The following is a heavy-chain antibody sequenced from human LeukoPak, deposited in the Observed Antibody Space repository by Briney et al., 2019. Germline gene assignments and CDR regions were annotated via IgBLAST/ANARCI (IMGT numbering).Heavy chain of an antibody. J-gene: IGHJ3*02. D-gene: IGHD1-26*01. Sequence: ASVKVSCKASGYTFTSYDINWVRQATGQGLEWMGWMNPNSGNTGYAQKFQGRVTKTRNTSISTAYMELSSLRSEDTAVYYCARELSGSDDAFDIWGQGTMVTVSS. CDR2: MNPNSGNT. V-gene: IGHV1-8*01. CDR3: ARELSGSDDAFDI. CDR1: GYTFTSYD.